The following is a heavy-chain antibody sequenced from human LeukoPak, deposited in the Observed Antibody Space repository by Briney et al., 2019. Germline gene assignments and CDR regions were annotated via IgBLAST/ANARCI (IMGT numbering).Heavy chain of an antibody. CDR2: IYTSGST. D-gene: IGHD2-2*01. J-gene: IGHJ4*02. V-gene: IGHV4-61*02. CDR1: GGSISSGSYY. CDR3: TRARGYCSSTSCHPPDY. Sequence: SETLSLTCTVSGGSISSGSYYWSWIRQPAGKGLEWIGRIYTSGSTNYNPSPKSRVTISVDTSKNQFSLKLSSVTAADTAVYYCTRARGYCSSTSCHPPDYWGQGTLVTVSS.